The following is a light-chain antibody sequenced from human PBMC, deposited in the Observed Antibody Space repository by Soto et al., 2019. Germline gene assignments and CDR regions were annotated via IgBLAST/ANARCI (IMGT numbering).Light chain of an antibody. CDR1: QSVSSY. J-gene: IGKJ2*01. CDR3: QQSFTTPPYT. CDR2: AAS. Sequence: DIQMTQSPSSLSASVGDRVIITCRASQSVSSYLNWYQQKLGQASKLLISAASNLRSGVPSRFSGSGSGTEFTLTISGLEVEDFAICFCQQSFTTPPYTFGQGTRL. V-gene: IGKV1-39*01.